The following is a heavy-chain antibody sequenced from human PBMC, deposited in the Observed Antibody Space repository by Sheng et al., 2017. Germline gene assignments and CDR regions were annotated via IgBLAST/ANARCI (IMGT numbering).Heavy chain of an antibody. CDR1: GHTFSTYS. CDR2: IIPIVGMP. D-gene: IGHD3-22*01. V-gene: IGHV1-69*08. J-gene: IGHJ4*02. Sequence: QVQLVQSGAEVKKPGSSVKVSCKASGHTFSTYSISWVRQAPGQGLEWMGRIIPIVGMPNYAQKFLGRLTITADKSTSTAYMTLHSLTSEDTAVYYCARDSGKIDWGQGTLVSVSS. CDR3: ARDSGKID.